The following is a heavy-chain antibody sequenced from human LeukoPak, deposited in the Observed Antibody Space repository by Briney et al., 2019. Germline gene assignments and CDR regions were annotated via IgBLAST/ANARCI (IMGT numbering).Heavy chain of an antibody. D-gene: IGHD3-22*01. Sequence: SETLSLTCTVSGYSISSGYYWAWIRQPPGKGLEWIGTIYHSGSTYSNPSLKSRVTISVDTSKNQFSLRLSSVTAADTAVYYCARVGLRDSSGYFDYWGQGTLVTVSS. CDR1: GYSISSGYY. J-gene: IGHJ4*02. CDR3: ARVGLRDSSGYFDY. V-gene: IGHV4-38-2*02. CDR2: IYHSGST.